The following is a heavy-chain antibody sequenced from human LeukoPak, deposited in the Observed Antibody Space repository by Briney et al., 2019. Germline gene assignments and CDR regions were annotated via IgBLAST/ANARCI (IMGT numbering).Heavy chain of an antibody. Sequence: SETLSLTCTVSGGSISSYYWSWIRQPPGKGLEWIGYIYYSGSTNYNPSLKSRVTISVDTSKNQFSLKLSSVTAADTAVYYCARGGMLARGSPTSDFQHWGQGTLVTVSS. D-gene: IGHD1-26*01. V-gene: IGHV4-59*01. CDR1: GGSISSYY. CDR3: ARGGMLARGSPTSDFQH. J-gene: IGHJ1*01. CDR2: IYYSGST.